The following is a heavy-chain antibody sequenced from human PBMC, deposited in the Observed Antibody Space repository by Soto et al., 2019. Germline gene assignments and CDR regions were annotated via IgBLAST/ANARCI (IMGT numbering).Heavy chain of an antibody. V-gene: IGHV4-30-2*01. CDR1: GGSISSGGYS. Sequence: SETLSLTCAVSGGSISSGGYSWSWIRQPPGKGLEWIGYIYHSGSTYYNPSLKSRVTISVDRSKNQFSLKLSSVTAADTAVYYCARVPVVIGAFDIWGQGTMVTVSS. CDR2: IYHSGST. J-gene: IGHJ3*02. CDR3: ARVPVVIGAFDI. D-gene: IGHD3-22*01.